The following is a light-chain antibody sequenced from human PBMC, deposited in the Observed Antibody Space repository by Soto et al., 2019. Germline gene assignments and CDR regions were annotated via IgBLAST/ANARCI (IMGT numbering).Light chain of an antibody. CDR3: AAWDDSLNGYV. J-gene: IGLJ1*01. Sequence: QSVLIQPPSASGTPGQRVTVSCSGGSSNIGSYTVNWYQQLPGAAPKLLIYSNSQRPSGVPDRFSASKSGTSASLAISGLQSEDWAEYYCAAWDDSLNGYVFGPGTKLPVL. CDR1: SSNIGSYT. V-gene: IGLV1-44*01. CDR2: SNS.